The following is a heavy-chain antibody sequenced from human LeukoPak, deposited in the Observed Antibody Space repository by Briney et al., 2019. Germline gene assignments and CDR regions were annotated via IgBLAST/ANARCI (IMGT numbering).Heavy chain of an antibody. CDR2: IKQDGSEK. V-gene: IGHV3-7*01. D-gene: IGHD2-2*01. CDR1: GFTFSSYW. Sequence: GGSLRLSCAASGFTFSSYWMSWVRQAPGKGLEWVANIKQDGSEKYYVDSVKGRFTISRDNAKNSLYLQMNSLRAEDTAVYYCARDLYCSSTSCYGGYWGQGTLVTVSS. CDR3: ARDLYCSSTSCYGGY. J-gene: IGHJ4*02.